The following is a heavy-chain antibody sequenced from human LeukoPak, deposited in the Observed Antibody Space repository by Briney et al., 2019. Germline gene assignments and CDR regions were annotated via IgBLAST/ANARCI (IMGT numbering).Heavy chain of an antibody. D-gene: IGHD4-17*01. CDR1: GYTFTSYD. Sequence: ASVKVSCKASGYTFTSYDINWVRQATGQGLEWMGWMNPNSGNTGYAQKFQGRVTMTRDMSTSTVYMELSSLRSEDTAVYYCARDRYGDTTPRDYWGQGTLVTVSS. CDR3: ARDRYGDTTPRDY. CDR2: MNPNSGNT. J-gene: IGHJ4*02. V-gene: IGHV1-8*01.